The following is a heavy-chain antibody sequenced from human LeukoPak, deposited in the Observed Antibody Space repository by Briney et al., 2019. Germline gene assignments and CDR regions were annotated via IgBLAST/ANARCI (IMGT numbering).Heavy chain of an antibody. J-gene: IGHJ4*02. CDR3: AKDRVSGLGYYGSGSPRY. CDR2: ISGSGGST. V-gene: IGHV3-23*01. D-gene: IGHD3-10*01. Sequence: AGRTLRLSCAASAVTFSSDAMSCVRQAPGKGLEWVSAISGSGGSTYYADSVKGRFTISRDNSKNTLYLQMNSLRAEDTAVYYCAKDRVSGLGYYGSGSPRYWGQGTLVTVSS. CDR1: AVTFSSDA.